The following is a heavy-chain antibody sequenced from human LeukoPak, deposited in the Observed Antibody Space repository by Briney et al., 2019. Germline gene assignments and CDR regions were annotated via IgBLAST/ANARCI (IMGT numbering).Heavy chain of an antibody. CDR3: ARHPTNYDILTGERGYYFDY. J-gene: IGHJ4*02. Sequence: SETLSLTCAVYGGSFSGYYWSWIRQPPGKGLEWIGEINHSGSTNYNPSLKSRVTISVDTSKNQFSLKLSSVTAADTAVYYCARHPTNYDILTGERGYYFDYWGQGTLVTVSS. D-gene: IGHD3-9*01. CDR2: INHSGST. CDR1: GGSFSGYY. V-gene: IGHV4-34*01.